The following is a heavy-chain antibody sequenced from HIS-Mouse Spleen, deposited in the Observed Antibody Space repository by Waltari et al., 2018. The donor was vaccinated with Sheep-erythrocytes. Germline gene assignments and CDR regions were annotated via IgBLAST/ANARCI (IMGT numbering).Heavy chain of an antibody. J-gene: IGHJ2*01. CDR3: AKVRTVNYWYFDL. CDR1: GFTFSSYG. V-gene: IGHV3-30*18. CDR2: ISYDGSNK. D-gene: IGHD1-1*01. Sequence: QVQLVESGVGLVQPGRSLNLSCAASGFTFSSYGMHWVSQAPGKGLGWVAVISYDGSNKYYADSVKGRFTISRDNSKNTLYLQMNSLRAEDTAVYYCAKVRTVNYWYFDLWGRGTLVTVSS.